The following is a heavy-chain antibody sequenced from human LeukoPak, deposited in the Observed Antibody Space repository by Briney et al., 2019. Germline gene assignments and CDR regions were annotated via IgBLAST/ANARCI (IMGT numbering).Heavy chain of an antibody. V-gene: IGHV3-30-3*01. CDR1: GFTFSSYA. Sequence: GGSLRLSCAASGFTFSSYAMHWVRQAPGKGLEWVAVISYDGSNKYYADSVKGRFTISRDNSKNTLYLQMNSLRAEDTAVYYCARRRATTYDYWGQGTLVTVSS. D-gene: IGHD5-12*01. CDR2: ISYDGSNK. CDR3: ARRRATTYDY. J-gene: IGHJ4*02.